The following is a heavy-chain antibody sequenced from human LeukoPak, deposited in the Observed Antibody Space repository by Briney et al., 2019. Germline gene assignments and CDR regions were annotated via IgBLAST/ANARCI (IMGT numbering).Heavy chain of an antibody. CDR2: IYYSGST. V-gene: IGHV4-31*03. CDR3: ARDSLSSADYDFGGYDAFDI. CDR1: GGSISSGGYY. J-gene: IGHJ3*02. D-gene: IGHD3-16*01. Sequence: SQTLSLTCTVSGGSISSGGYYWSWIRQHPGKGLEWIVYIYYSGSTYYNPSLKSRVTISVDTSKNQFSLKLSSVTAADTAVYYCARDSLSSADYDFGGYDAFDIWGQGTMVTVSS.